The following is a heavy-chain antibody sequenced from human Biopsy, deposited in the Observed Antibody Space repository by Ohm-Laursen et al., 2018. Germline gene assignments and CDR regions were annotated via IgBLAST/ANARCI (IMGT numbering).Heavy chain of an antibody. CDR3: AADINVWNVNY. D-gene: IGHD1-1*01. J-gene: IGHJ4*02. V-gene: IGHV1-24*01. Sequence: GASVTASCKVSGYTLTELYMHWVRQAPGKGLEWMGGFAPENGKTVYAQNFQARVSMTEDTSTDTAYMELRSLRSEDTAVYYCAADINVWNVNYWGQGTQVTVSS. CDR1: GYTLTELY. CDR2: FAPENGKT.